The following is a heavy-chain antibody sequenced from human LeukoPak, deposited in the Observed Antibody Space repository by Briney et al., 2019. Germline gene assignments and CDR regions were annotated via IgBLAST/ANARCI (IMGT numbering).Heavy chain of an antibody. CDR1: GYSISSGYY. D-gene: IGHD2-15*01. CDR3: ARSFVAATPDDAFDI. J-gene: IGHJ3*02. V-gene: IGHV4-38-2*02. CDR2: IYHSGST. Sequence: SETLSLTCTVSGYSISSGYYWGWIRQPPGKGLEWIGSIYHSGSTYYNPSLKSRVTISVDTSKNQFSLKLSSVTAADTAVYYCARSFVAATPDDAFDIWGQGTMVTVSS.